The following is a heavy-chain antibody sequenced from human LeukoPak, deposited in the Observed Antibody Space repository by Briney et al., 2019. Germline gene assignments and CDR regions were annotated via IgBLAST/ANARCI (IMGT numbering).Heavy chain of an antibody. D-gene: IGHD7-27*01. J-gene: IGHJ4*02. CDR3: AKDGGLWVSAHWGDS. V-gene: IGHV3-23*01. CDR2: ITTSDGNT. CDR1: GFTFSSYT. Sequence: GALRLSCAASGFTFSSYTMSWVRQAPGKGLEWVSTITTSDGNTYYADSVKGRFTVSRDNSKNTLFLQMNSLRAEDTAVYYCAKDGGLWVSAHWGDSWGRGTLVTVSA.